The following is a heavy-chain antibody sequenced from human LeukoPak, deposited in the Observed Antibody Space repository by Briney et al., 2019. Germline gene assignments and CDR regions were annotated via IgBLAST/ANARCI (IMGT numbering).Heavy chain of an antibody. CDR2: ISAYNGNT. V-gene: IGHV1-18*01. J-gene: IGHJ6*03. CDR3: ARDRSSGGIYYYYCMDV. Sequence: ASVKVSCKASGYTFTSYGISWVRQAPGQGLEWMGWISAYNGNTNYAQKLQGRVTMTTDTSTSTAYMELRSLRSDDTAVYYCARDRSSGGIYYYYCMDVWGKGTTVTVSS. D-gene: IGHD1-14*01. CDR1: GYTFTSYG.